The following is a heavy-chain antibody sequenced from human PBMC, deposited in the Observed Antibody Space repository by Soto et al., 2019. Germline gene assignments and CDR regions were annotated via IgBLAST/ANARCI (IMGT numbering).Heavy chain of an antibody. CDR3: AKDLGDYSNYEGAFDI. V-gene: IGHV3-30*18. CDR1: GFTFSSYC. CDR2: ISYDGSKK. D-gene: IGHD4-4*01. J-gene: IGHJ3*02. Sequence: QVQLVESGGGVVQPGGSLRLSCAASGFTFSSYCMHWVRQAPGKGLEWVAVISYDGSKKYYAESVKGRFTISRDNSKNTLYLQMNSLRVDDTAVYYCAKDLGDYSNYEGAFDIWGQGTMVTVSS.